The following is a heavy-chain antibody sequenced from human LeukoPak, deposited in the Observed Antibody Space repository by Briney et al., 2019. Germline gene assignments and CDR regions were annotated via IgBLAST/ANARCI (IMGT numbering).Heavy chain of an antibody. J-gene: IGHJ4*02. Sequence: PGGSLRLSCAASSFAFSSHGMHWVRHAPGKGLEWVAVISYDGLDKNYGDSAEGRFTISRDNSKNTLCLQLNSLRSEDTAVYYCAKDVAGVDYGGSPYYFDYWGQGTLVTVSS. CDR3: AKDVAGVDYGGSPYYFDY. CDR1: SFAFSSHG. V-gene: IGHV3-30*18. CDR2: ISYDGLDK. D-gene: IGHD4-23*01.